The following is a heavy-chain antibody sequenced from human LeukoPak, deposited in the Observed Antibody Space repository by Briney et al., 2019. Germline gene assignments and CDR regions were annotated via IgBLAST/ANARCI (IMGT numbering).Heavy chain of an antibody. CDR3: ARVYGNYGSASHDY. CDR2: IYHSGST. CDR1: GYSISSGYY. Sequence: SETLSLTCAVSGYSISSGYYWGWIRQPPGKGLEWIGSIYHSGSTYYNPSLKSRVTISVDTPKNQSSLKLSSVTAADTAVYYCARVYGNYGSASHDYWGQGTLVTVSS. V-gene: IGHV4-38-2*01. D-gene: IGHD3-10*01. J-gene: IGHJ4*02.